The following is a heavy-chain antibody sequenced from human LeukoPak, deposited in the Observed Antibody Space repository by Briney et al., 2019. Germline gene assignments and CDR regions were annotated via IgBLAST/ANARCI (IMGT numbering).Heavy chain of an antibody. CDR1: GFTFSSYG. CDR3: VREARSRSGMDV. CDR2: ISYDGSNK. V-gene: IGHV3-30*03. Sequence: GGSLRLSCAASGFTFSSYGMHWVRQAPGKGLEWVAVISYDGSNKYYADSVKGRFTISRDNSKNTLYLQMNSLRAEDTAVYYCVREARSRSGMDVWGQGTTVTVSS. J-gene: IGHJ6*02.